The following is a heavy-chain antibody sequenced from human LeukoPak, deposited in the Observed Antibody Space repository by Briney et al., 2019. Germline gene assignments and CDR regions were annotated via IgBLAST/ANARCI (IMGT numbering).Heavy chain of an antibody. CDR2: IYPGDSDT. J-gene: IGHJ6*03. CDR1: GYSFTSYW. CDR3: ARLEYGCSGGSCYPIYYYYYMDV. D-gene: IGHD2-15*01. V-gene: IGHV5-51*01. Sequence: GESLKISCKGSGYSFTSYWIGWVRQMPGKGLEWMGIIYPGDSDTRYSPSFQGQVTISADKSISTAYLQWSSLKASDTAMYYCARLEYGCSGGSCYPIYYYYYMDVWGKGTTVTVSS.